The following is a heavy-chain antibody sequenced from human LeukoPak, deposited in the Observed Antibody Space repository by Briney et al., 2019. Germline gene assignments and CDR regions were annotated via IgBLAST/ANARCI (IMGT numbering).Heavy chain of an antibody. J-gene: IGHJ4*02. CDR3: ARPSDAAGDY. Sequence: GGSLRLSCAASGFTFSNYALNWVRQAPGKGLEWVSAISPSGGNAYYADSVKGRFSISRDNSKDTLYLQMNSLRAEDTAVYYCARPSDAAGDYWGQGTLVTVSS. CDR2: ISPSGGNA. V-gene: IGHV3-23*01. CDR1: GFTFSNYA.